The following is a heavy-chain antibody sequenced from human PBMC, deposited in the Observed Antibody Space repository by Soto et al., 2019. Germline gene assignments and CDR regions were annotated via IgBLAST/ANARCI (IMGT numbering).Heavy chain of an antibody. V-gene: IGHV3-13*04. CDR3: ARGRPYCSGGSCYSVGWYFDL. CDR1: GFTFSSYD. D-gene: IGHD2-15*01. J-gene: IGHJ2*01. CDR2: IGTAGDT. Sequence: EVQLVESGGGLVQPGGSLRLSCAASGFTFSSYDMHWVRQATGKGLEWVSAIGTAGDTYYPGSVKGRFTISRENAKNSLYLQMNSLRAGDTAVYYCARGRPYCSGGSCYSVGWYFDLWGRGTLVTVSS.